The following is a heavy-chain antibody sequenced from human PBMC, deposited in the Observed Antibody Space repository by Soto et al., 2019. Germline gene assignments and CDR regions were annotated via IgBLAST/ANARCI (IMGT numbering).Heavy chain of an antibody. J-gene: IGHJ4*02. Sequence: QIQLVQSGAEMKKPGASVKVSCKPSGYTFTHYGVSWLRQAPGQGLERMGWISAYNGNTDHAHKFQGRVALTTDTSTSTAYMELRGLSPDDTAVYYCARDVPGSGVPFWDYWGQGTLVTVSS. CDR3: ARDVPGSGVPFWDY. CDR2: ISAYNGNT. D-gene: IGHD2-15*01. V-gene: IGHV1-18*04. CDR1: GYTFTHYG.